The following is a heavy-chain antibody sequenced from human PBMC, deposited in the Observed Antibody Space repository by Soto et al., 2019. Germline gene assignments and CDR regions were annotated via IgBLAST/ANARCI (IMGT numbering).Heavy chain of an antibody. V-gene: IGHV3-33*01. CDR2: VWYDGSKI. D-gene: IGHD2-15*01. Sequence: QVQLVESGGGVVQPGRSLRLSCAASGFTFRGHGNHWVRQAPGRGLGRVAVVWYDGSKIYYGDDVSVRFTISRDNSKVNLYLQMNSLRAEDTSVYYYARDPESCSGGSCVAFDLWGQGTMVTVSS. J-gene: IGHJ3*01. CDR3: ARDPESCSGGSCVAFDL. CDR1: GFTFRGHG.